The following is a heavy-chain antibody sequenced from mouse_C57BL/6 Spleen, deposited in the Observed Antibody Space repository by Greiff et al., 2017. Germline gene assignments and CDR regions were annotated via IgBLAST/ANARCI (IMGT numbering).Heavy chain of an antibody. CDR2: INPSSGYT. CDR3: AGGNHLDY. D-gene: IGHD2-1*01. V-gene: IGHV1-4*01. CDR1: GYTFTSYT. J-gene: IGHJ2*01. Sequence: QVQLKESGAELARPGASVKMSCKASGYTFTSYTMHWVKQRPGPGLELIGYINPSSGYTKSNQKFKDKPTLTADKSSSTAYMQLSSLTSEDSAVYYCAGGNHLDYWGQGTTLTVSS.